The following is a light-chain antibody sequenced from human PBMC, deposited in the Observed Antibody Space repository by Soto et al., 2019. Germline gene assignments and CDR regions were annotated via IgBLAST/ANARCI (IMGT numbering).Light chain of an antibody. CDR1: QNINRW. CDR2: KAS. Sequence: DIQMTQSPSTLSASVGDRVTITCRASQNINRWLAWYQQRPGKAPNLLIHKASTLEAGVPSRFSGSASGTEFTLTISSPQPDDFAAYFCLHYNVYPLTFGGGTKVEIK. J-gene: IGKJ4*01. V-gene: IGKV1-5*03. CDR3: LHYNVYPLT.